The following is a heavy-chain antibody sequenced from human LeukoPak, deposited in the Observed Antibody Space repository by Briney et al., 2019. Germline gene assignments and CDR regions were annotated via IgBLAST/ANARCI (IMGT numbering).Heavy chain of an antibody. D-gene: IGHD3-22*01. CDR2: INPNSGGT. CDR1: GYTFTGYY. J-gene: IGHJ4*02. Sequence: ASVKVSCKASGYTFTGYYMHWVRQAPGQGLEWMGWINPNSGGTNYAQKFQGRVTMTRDTSTSTAYMELSRLRSDDTAVYYCARVKSGYYDSSGYYRFDYWGQGTLVTVSS. CDR3: ARVKSGYYDSSGYYRFDY. V-gene: IGHV1-2*02.